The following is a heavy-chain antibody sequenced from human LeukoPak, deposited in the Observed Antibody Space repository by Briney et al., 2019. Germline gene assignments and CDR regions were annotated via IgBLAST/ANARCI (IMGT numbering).Heavy chain of an antibody. Sequence: GRSLRLSCAASGFTFSSYGMHWVRQAPGKGLEWVAVIWYDGSNKYHADSVKGRFTISRDNSKNTLYLQMNSLRAEDTAVYYCARDNDYGGYFDYWGQGTLVTVSS. V-gene: IGHV3-33*01. D-gene: IGHD4-23*01. CDR1: GFTFSSYG. J-gene: IGHJ4*02. CDR3: ARDNDYGGYFDY. CDR2: IWYDGSNK.